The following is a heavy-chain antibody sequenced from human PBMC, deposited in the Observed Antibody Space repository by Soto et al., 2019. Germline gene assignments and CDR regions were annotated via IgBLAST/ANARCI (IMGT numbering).Heavy chain of an antibody. CDR1: GGTFSSHA. J-gene: IGHJ4*02. CDR2: IITICGNT. D-gene: IGHD1-26*01. Sequence: ASVKVSCKASGGTFSSHAISWVRQAPGRGLEWMGGIITICGNTNYAQNFRARVTITADESTSTAYMELSSLRAEDTANYYCAKSGPTNYFDFWGQGTQVTVSS. CDR3: AKSGPTNYFDF. V-gene: IGHV1-69*13.